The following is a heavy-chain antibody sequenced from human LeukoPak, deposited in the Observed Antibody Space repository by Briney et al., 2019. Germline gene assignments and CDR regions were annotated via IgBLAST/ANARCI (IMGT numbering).Heavy chain of an antibody. CDR2: ISSSSSTI. J-gene: IGHJ4*02. Sequence: GGSLRLSCAAPGFTFSDYYMNWIRQAPGKGLEWLSYISSSSSTIYYADSVKGRFTISRDNAKNSLYLQMNSLRAEDTAVYYCARDDSGSYLPSALWGQGTLVTVSS. V-gene: IGHV3-11*04. CDR1: GFTFSDYY. D-gene: IGHD1-26*01. CDR3: ARDDSGSYLPSAL.